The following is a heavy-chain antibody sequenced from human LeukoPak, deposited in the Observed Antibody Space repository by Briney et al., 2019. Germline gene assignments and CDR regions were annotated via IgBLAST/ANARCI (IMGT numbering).Heavy chain of an antibody. CDR3: ARVGSHSSSFDY. J-gene: IGHJ4*02. V-gene: IGHV3-30*03. CDR2: ISYDGSNK. Sequence: GRSLRLSCAASGFTFSSYGMHWVRQAPGKGLEWVAVISYDGSNKYYADSVKGRFTISRDNSKNALYLQMNSLRAEDTAVYYCARVGSHSSSFDYWGQGTLVTVSS. CDR1: GFTFSSYG. D-gene: IGHD6-13*01.